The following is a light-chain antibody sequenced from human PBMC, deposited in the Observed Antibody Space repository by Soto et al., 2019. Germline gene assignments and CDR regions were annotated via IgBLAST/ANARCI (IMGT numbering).Light chain of an antibody. CDR3: SSYTSTSTYV. CDR1: SSDVGGYNY. V-gene: IGLV2-14*01. Sequence: QSVLTQPASVSGSPGQSITISCTGTSSDVGGYNYVSWYQQHPGKAPKLMIYDVTYRPSGGSNRFSGSKSGTTASLTLSGLQAEDEADYYCSSYTSTSTYVFGTGTKVTVL. CDR2: DVT. J-gene: IGLJ1*01.